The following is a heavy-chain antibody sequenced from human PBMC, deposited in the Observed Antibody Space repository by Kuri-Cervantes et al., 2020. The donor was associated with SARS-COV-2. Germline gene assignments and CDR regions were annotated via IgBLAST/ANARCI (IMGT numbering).Heavy chain of an antibody. V-gene: IGHV4-39*01. CDR1: GRSISDRYYY. J-gene: IGHJ6*03. CDR3: ARANIVVVPAALGAIIYYYYYMDV. Sequence: SETLSLTCTVSGRSISDRYYYWDWIRQTPGKGLEWIGSLHYSGIMFYNASLKSRVTISVDTSKNQFSLKLSSVTAADTAVYYCARANIVVVPAALGAIIYYYYYMDVWGKGTTVTVSS. CDR2: LHYSGIM. D-gene: IGHD2-2*01.